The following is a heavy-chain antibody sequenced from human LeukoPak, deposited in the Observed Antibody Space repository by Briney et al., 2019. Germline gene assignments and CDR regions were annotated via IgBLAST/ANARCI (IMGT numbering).Heavy chain of an antibody. V-gene: IGHV1-2*02. J-gene: IGHJ4*02. CDR3: ARDLVWSTGLDY. D-gene: IGHD3-9*01. Sequence: ASVKVSCKASGYTFTGYYMHWVRQAPGQGLEWMGWINPNSGGTNYAQKFQGRVTMTRDTSISTAYMELSRLRSDDTAVYYCARDLVWSTGLDYWGQGTLVTVSS. CDR2: INPNSGGT. CDR1: GYTFTGYY.